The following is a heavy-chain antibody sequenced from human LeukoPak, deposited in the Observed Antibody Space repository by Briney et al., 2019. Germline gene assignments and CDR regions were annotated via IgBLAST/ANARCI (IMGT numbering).Heavy chain of an antibody. J-gene: IGHJ4*02. D-gene: IGHD2-15*01. CDR2: IYPGDYDT. CDR1: GFRFTSYW. V-gene: IGHV5-51*01. Sequence: GEVLKISCNGSGFRFTSYWIGWVRQMPGEGLEWMGIIYPGDYDTRYSPSFQGQVTISADKSISTAYLQWSSLKASDTAMYYCARLGRRGSFNLYWGQGTLVTVSS. CDR3: ARLGRRGSFNLY.